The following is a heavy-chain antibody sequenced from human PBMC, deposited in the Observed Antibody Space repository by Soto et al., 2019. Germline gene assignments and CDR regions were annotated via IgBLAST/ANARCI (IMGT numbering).Heavy chain of an antibody. CDR3: ARDDVVVVAATRVDAFDI. J-gene: IGHJ3*02. Sequence: QVQLVQSGAEVKKPGASVKVSCKASGYTFTSYGISWVRQAPGQGLEWMGWISAYNGNTNYAQKVQGRVTMNTDTSTSTAYMELRSLRSDDTAVYYCARDDVVVVAATRVDAFDIWGQGTMVTVSS. CDR2: ISAYNGNT. CDR1: GYTFTSYG. V-gene: IGHV1-18*01. D-gene: IGHD2-15*01.